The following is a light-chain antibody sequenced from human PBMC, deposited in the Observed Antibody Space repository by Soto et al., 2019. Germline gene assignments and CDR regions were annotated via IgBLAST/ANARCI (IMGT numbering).Light chain of an antibody. J-gene: IGKJ1*01. Sequence: ELVLTQSPATLSLSPGERATLVCRASQSVSRDLAWYQQKPGQSPRLLIYEASNRATGIPARFSGSGSGTDFTLTISSLEPEDFEVYYCQQRSNWPWTFGQGTKVEIK. CDR3: QQRSNWPWT. V-gene: IGKV3-11*01. CDR1: QSVSRD. CDR2: EAS.